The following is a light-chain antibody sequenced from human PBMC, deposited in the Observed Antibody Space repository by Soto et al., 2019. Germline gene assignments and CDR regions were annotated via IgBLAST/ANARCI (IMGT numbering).Light chain of an antibody. CDR1: QSVSLS. V-gene: IGKV3-11*01. CDR2: DAS. Sequence: EIVLTQSPATLSLSPGGRATLSCRASQSVSLSLAWYQQKPGQAPRLLIYDASKRASGFPARFSGSVSGTDFTLTISSLEPEDLAVYYGQERTGWPPWTFGQGTKVDIK. CDR3: QERTGWPPWT. J-gene: IGKJ1*01.